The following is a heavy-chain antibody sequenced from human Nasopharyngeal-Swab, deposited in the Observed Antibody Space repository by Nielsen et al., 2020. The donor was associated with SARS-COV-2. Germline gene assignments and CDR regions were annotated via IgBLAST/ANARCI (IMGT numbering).Heavy chain of an antibody. J-gene: IGHJ5*02. Sequence: GSLRLSCTVSGGSISSSSYYWGWIRQPPGKGLEWIGSIYYSGSTYYNPSLKSRVTISVDTSKNQFSLKLSSVTAADTAVYYCARVSSGWRSHWFDPWGQGTLVTVSS. V-gene: IGHV4-39*07. D-gene: IGHD6-19*01. CDR2: IYYSGST. CDR3: ARVSSGWRSHWFDP. CDR1: GGSISSSSYY.